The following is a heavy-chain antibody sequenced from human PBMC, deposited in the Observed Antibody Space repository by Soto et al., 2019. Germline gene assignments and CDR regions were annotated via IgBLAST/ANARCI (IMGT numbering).Heavy chain of an antibody. Sequence: QLQLQESGPGLVKPSETLSLTCTVSGGSSSSSSYYWGWIRQPPGKGLEWIGNIYYNGRAYYNPSRQSRVPISVDTYKNQFSLKLIAVTAADSAVYYCARHIRSGDYIDVWGKGTTVSVSS. V-gene: IGHV4-39*01. J-gene: IGHJ6*03. D-gene: IGHD3-10*01. CDR1: GGSSSSSSYY. CDR2: IYYNGRA. CDR3: ARHIRSGDYIDV.